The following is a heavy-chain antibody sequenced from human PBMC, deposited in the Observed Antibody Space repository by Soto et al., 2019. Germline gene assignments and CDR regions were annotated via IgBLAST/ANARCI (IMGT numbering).Heavy chain of an antibody. J-gene: IGHJ4*02. CDR3: ATTGTVTKYYFDY. Sequence: PSETLSLTCTVSAGSINSYYWSWIRQPPGKGLEWIGYVYYSGSTSYNPSLKSRVTMSLDTSKNQFSLKLNSVTAADTAVYYCATTGTVTKYYFDYWGQGSLVTVSS. CDR2: VYYSGST. D-gene: IGHD4-17*01. V-gene: IGHV4-59*01. CDR1: AGSINSYY.